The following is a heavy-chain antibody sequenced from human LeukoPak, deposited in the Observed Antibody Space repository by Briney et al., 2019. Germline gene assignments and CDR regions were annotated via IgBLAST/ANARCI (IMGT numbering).Heavy chain of an antibody. V-gene: IGHV4-34*01. Sequence: PSETLSLTCTVSGGSISSYYWSWIRQPPGKGLEWIGEINHSGSTNYNPSLKSRVTISVDTSKNQFSLKLSSVTAADTAVYYCARLRGYGSGSYSYWGQGTLVTVSS. CDR3: ARLRGYGSGSYSY. CDR1: GGSISSYY. D-gene: IGHD3-10*01. CDR2: INHSGST. J-gene: IGHJ4*02.